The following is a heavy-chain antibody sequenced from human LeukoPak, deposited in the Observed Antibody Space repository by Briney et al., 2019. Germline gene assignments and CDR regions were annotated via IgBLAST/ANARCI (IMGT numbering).Heavy chain of an antibody. CDR1: GFTFSSYW. Sequence: PGGSLRLSCAASGFTFSSYWMHWVRQAPGKGLEWVSSISSSSSYIYYADSVKGRFTISRDNAKNSLYLQMNSLRAEDTAVYYCARLGTGDDYWGQGTLVTVSS. J-gene: IGHJ4*02. CDR2: ISSSSSYI. D-gene: IGHD7-27*01. CDR3: ARLGTGDDY. V-gene: IGHV3-21*01.